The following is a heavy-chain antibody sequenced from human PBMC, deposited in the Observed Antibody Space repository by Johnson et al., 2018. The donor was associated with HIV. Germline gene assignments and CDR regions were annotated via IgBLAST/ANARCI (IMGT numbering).Heavy chain of an antibody. CDR2: IKSKTDGGTT. CDR3: TTTGTWYYDSSGYSTSDAFDI. Sequence: VQLVESGGGSVQPGGSLRLSCAASGFTFSSYAMSWVRQAPGKGLEWVGRIKSKTDGGTTDYAAPVKGRFTISRDDSKNTLYLQMNSLKTEDPAVYYCTTTGTWYYDSSGYSTSDAFDIWGQGTMVTVSS. J-gene: IGHJ3*02. V-gene: IGHV3-15*01. D-gene: IGHD3-22*01. CDR1: GFTFSSYA.